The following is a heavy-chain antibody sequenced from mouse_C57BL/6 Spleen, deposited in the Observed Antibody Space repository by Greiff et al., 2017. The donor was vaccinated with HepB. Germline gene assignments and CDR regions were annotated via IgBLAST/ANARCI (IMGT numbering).Heavy chain of an antibody. V-gene: IGHV1-82*01. Sequence: VQLQQSGPELVKPGASVKISCKASGYAFSSSWMNWVKQRPGKGLEWIGRIYPGDGDTNYNGKFKGKATLTADKSSSTAYMQLSSLTSEDSAVYFCARPGVYDYDGWFAYWGQGTLVTVSA. CDR3: ARPGVYDYDGWFAY. CDR2: IYPGDGDT. CDR1: GYAFSSSW. J-gene: IGHJ3*01. D-gene: IGHD2-4*01.